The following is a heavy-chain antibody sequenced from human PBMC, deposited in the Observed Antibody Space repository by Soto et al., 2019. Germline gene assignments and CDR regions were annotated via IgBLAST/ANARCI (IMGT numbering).Heavy chain of an antibody. D-gene: IGHD6-19*01. CDR2: INCGSGNT. CDR3: XRGYTSGWTFDF. CDR1: GYNFTTYV. V-gene: IGHV1-3*01. Sequence: QVQLVQSGAEVKQPGASASVSCKASGYNFTTYVVHWLRQAPGQGPEWMGWINCGSGNTVYSQKFQGRVTFTRDTSARTAYMDLNSLTSGXXXXXXXXRGYTSGWTFDFWGRGTLVTXSX. J-gene: IGHJ4*02.